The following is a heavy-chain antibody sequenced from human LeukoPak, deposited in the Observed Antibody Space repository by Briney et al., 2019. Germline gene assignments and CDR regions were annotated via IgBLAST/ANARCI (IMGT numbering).Heavy chain of an antibody. CDR3: ARGDYGDYRVFYTLFDY. CDR1: GYSFTSYW. V-gene: IGHV5-51*01. CDR2: IYPGDSDT. Sequence: GESLKISCKGSGYSFTSYWIAWVRQMPGKRLEWMGIIYPGDSDTRYSPSFQGQVTISADKSISTAYLQWSGLKASDTAMYYCARGDYGDYRVFYTLFDYWGQGTLVTVSS. J-gene: IGHJ4*02. D-gene: IGHD4-17*01.